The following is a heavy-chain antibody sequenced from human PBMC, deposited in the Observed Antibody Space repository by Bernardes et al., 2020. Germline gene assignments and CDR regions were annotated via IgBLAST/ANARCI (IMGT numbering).Heavy chain of an antibody. D-gene: IGHD1-7*01. V-gene: IGHV1-2*06. CDR3: ASGDGITGTTAHYYYYGMDV. Sequence: ASVKVSCKASGYTFTGYYMHWVRQAPGQGLEWMGRINPNSGGTNYAQKFQGRVTMTRDTSISTAYMELSRLRSDDTAVYYCASGDGITGTTAHYYYYGMDVWGKGTTVTVSS. CDR1: GYTFTGYY. J-gene: IGHJ6*04. CDR2: INPNSGGT.